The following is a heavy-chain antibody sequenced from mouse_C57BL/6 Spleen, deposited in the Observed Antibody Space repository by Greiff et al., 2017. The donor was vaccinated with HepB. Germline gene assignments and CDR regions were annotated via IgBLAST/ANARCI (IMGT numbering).Heavy chain of an antibody. V-gene: IGHV5-17*01. D-gene: IGHD1-1*01. CDR3: ARPGFYYGSSYLYYFDY. J-gene: IGHJ2*01. Sequence: EVMLVESGGGLVKPGGSLKLSCAASGFTFSDYGMHWVRQAPEKGLEWVAYISSGSSTIYYADTVKGRFTISRDNAKNTLFLQMTSLRSEDTAMYYCARPGFYYGSSYLYYFDYWGQGTTLTVSS. CDR1: GFTFSDYG. CDR2: ISSGSSTI.